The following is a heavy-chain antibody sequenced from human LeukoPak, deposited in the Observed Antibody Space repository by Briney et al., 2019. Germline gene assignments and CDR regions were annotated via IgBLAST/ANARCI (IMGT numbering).Heavy chain of an antibody. Sequence: SVKVSCKASGGTFSSYAISWVRQAPGQGLEWMGRIIPILGIANYAQKFQGRVTITADKSTSTAYMELSSLRSEDTAVYYCARDSPKTYYDFWSGYQENGQWFDPWGQGTLVTVSS. D-gene: IGHD3-3*01. CDR1: GGTFSSYA. J-gene: IGHJ5*02. V-gene: IGHV1-69*04. CDR3: ARDSPKTYYDFWSGYQENGQWFDP. CDR2: IIPILGIA.